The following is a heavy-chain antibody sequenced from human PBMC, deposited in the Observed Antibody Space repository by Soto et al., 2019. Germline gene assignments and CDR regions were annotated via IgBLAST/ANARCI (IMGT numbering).Heavy chain of an antibody. J-gene: IGHJ5*02. CDR3: ARSIGSKGMIDLDP. D-gene: IGHD3-22*01. CDR1: GFTFGHYA. Sequence: PGGSLRLSCAGSGFTFGHYAIHWVRQAPSKGLEWMAFISYDGGNKYYDDSVKGRVTISRDNSKNTVYLQMNNLRVEDTAVYYCARSIGSKGMIDLDPWGQGT. V-gene: IGHV3-30-3*01. CDR2: ISYDGGNK.